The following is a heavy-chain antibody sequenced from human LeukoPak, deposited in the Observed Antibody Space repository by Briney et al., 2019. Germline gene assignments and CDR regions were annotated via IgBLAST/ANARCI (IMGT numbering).Heavy chain of an antibody. CDR1: GYTFSTYG. Sequence: ASVKVSCKASGYTFSTYGMNWVRQAPGQGLEWMGWINTNTGNPTYAQGFTGRFVFSLDTSVSTAYLQISSLKAEDTAVYYCARSSSSGWGFRFDPWGQGTLVTVSS. J-gene: IGHJ5*02. CDR3: ARSSSSGWGFRFDP. V-gene: IGHV7-4-1*02. D-gene: IGHD6-19*01. CDR2: INTNTGNP.